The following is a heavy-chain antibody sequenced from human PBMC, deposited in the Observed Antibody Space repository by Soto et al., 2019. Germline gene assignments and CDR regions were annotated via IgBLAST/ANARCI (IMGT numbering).Heavy chain of an antibody. V-gene: IGHV3-9*01. D-gene: IGHD2-15*01. J-gene: IGHJ4*02. CDR1: GFTFDEYA. CDR2: ISRNSDAR. CDR3: AKVIRGRSGYCSGGTCSLDS. Sequence: EVQLVESGGGLVQPGRSLRLSCAASGFTFDEYAMHWVRQAPGKGLEWVSGISRNSDARGYADSVKGRFTISRDNAKNSLYLQMNSLRADDTAFYYCAKVIRGRSGYCSGGTCSLDSWGQGILVAVSS.